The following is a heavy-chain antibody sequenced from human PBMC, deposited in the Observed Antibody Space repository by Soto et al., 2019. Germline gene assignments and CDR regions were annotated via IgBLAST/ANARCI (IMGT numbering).Heavy chain of an antibody. V-gene: IGHV3-23*01. CDR2: ISGSGGST. CDR3: EKDLSIPKDIVVVVALLHFDP. J-gene: IGHJ5*02. CDR1: GFTFSSYA. Sequence: GGSLRLSCAASGFTFSSYAMSWVRQAPGTGLEWVSAISGSGGSTYYADSVKGRFTIPRDNSKNTLYLQMNSLRAEDTAVYYCEKDLSIPKDIVVVVALLHFDPWGQGTLVTVSS. D-gene: IGHD2-15*01.